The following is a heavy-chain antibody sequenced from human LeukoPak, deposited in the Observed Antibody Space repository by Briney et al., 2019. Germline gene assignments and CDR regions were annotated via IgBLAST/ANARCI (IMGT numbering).Heavy chain of an antibody. Sequence: GGSLRLSCAASGFTFSSYWMHWVRQAPGKGLVWVSRINSDGSSTYYADSVKGRFTISRDNSKNTLYLQMNSLRAEDTAVYYCAKGQGYSQFDYWGQGTLVTVSS. CDR3: AKGQGYSQFDY. V-gene: IGHV3-74*01. D-gene: IGHD6-13*01. CDR2: INSDGSST. CDR1: GFTFSSYW. J-gene: IGHJ4*02.